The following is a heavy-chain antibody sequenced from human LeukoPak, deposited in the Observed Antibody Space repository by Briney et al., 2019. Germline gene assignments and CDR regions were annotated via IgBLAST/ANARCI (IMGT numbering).Heavy chain of an antibody. CDR2: INHSGST. V-gene: IGHV4-34*01. J-gene: IGHJ6*03. CDR1: GGSFSGYY. CDR3: ARGVSGGSYSYYYYYYMDV. D-gene: IGHD1-26*01. Sequence: PSETLSLTCAVYGGSFSGYYWSWIRQPPGKGLEWIGEINHSGSTNYNPSLKSRVTMSVDTSKNQFSLKLSSVTAADTAVYYCARGVSGGSYSYYYYYYMDVWGKGTTVTISS.